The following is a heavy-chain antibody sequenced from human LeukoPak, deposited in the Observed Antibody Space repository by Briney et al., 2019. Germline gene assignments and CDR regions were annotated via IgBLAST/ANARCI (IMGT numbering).Heavy chain of an antibody. CDR3: VRSVGSDWGHFDF. CDR1: GFNFDQYA. Sequence: GRSLRLSCAASGFNFDQYAMFWVRQAPGKGLEWVTGITWNSGTIAYADSVKGRFTISRDNAKSSLYLQMNSLRSEDTALYYCVRSVGSDWGHFDFRGQGTLVTVSS. CDR2: ITWNSGTI. J-gene: IGHJ4*02. D-gene: IGHD7-27*01. V-gene: IGHV3-9*01.